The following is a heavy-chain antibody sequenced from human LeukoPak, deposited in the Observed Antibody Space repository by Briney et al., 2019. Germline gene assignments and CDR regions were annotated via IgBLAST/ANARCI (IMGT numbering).Heavy chain of an antibody. CDR2: INTDGTNT. CDR3: ARDPDCDSTSCYIGPYNWFDP. CDR1: GFYFRSYW. Sequence: GGSLRLSCAASGFYFRSYWMHWVRPAPGKGLVWVSRINTDGTNTGYADSVKGRFTISRDNAKNTLYLQMNSLRAEDTAVYYCARDPDCDSTSCYIGPYNWFDPWGQGTLVTVSS. J-gene: IGHJ5*02. V-gene: IGHV3-74*01. D-gene: IGHD2-2*02.